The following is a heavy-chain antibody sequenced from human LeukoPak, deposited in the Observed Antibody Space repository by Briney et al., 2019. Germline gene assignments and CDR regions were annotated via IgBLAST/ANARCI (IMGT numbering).Heavy chain of an antibody. Sequence: GGSLRLSCAASGFTVSSNYMSWVRQAPGKGLEWVSAIYSGGSPSYADSVKGRFTISRYNSKNTLYLQMNSLRAEDTAVYYCAGGDITIFGVDTWCFGLWGRGTLVTVSS. CDR2: IYSGGSP. CDR1: GFTVSSNY. CDR3: AGGDITIFGVDTWCFGL. D-gene: IGHD3-3*01. J-gene: IGHJ2*01. V-gene: IGHV3-53*04.